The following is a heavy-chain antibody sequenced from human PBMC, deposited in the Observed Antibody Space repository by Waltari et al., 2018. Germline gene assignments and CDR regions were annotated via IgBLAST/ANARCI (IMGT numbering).Heavy chain of an antibody. CDR3: ARGPRPGIAVAGDY. D-gene: IGHD6-19*01. J-gene: IGHJ4*02. V-gene: IGHV3-21*01. CDR1: GFTFSSYS. Sequence: EVQLVESGGGLVKPGGSLRLSCAASGFTFSSYSMNWVRQAPGKGLEGVSSISRSSSYINYSDSVKGRFTSSRDNAKNSLYLQMNSLRAEDTAVYYCARGPRPGIAVAGDYWGQGTLATVSS. CDR2: ISRSSSYI.